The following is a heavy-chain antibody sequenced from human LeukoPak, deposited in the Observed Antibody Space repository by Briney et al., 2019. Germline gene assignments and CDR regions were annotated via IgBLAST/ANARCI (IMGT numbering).Heavy chain of an antibody. CDR2: ISSSSSYI. J-gene: IGHJ4*02. CDR1: GFTFSSYS. V-gene: IGHV3-21*01. Sequence: PGGSLRLSCAASGFTFSSYSMNWVRQAPGKRLEWVSSISSSSSYIYYADSVKGRFTISRDNAKNSLYLQMNSLRAEDTAVYYCARSSSGSYYNGFDYWGQGTLVTVSS. D-gene: IGHD3-10*01. CDR3: ARSSSGSYYNGFDY.